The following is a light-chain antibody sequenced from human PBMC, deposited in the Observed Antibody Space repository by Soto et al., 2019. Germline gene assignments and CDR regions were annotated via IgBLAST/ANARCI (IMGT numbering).Light chain of an antibody. V-gene: IGKV1-33*01. CDR2: DAS. CDR3: QQYDIWPPYT. CDR1: QDIKKY. Sequence: DLQMTQSPSSLSASVGDRVTITCQASQDIKKYLSWFQNKPGKAPKLLIYDASNLETGVPSRFSGGGFGTEFTVTISSLQSEDFAIYYCQQYDIWPPYTFGQGTKVEF. J-gene: IGKJ2*01.